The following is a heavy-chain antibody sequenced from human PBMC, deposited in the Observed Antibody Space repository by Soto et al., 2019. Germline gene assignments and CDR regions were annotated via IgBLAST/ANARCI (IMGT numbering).Heavy chain of an antibody. CDR2: INHSGST. CDR3: AGGAKGDY. Sequence: QVQLQQWGAGLLKPSETLSLTCAVYGGSFSGYYWSWIRQPPGKGLEWIGEINHSGSTNYNPSLXSXVXTSVDTSKNQFSLKLSSVTAADTAVYYCAGGAKGDYWGQGTLVTVSS. V-gene: IGHV4-34*01. CDR1: GGSFSGYY. J-gene: IGHJ4*02.